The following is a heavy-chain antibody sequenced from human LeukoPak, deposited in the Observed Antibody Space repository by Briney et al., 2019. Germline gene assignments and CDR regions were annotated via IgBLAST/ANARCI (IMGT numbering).Heavy chain of an antibody. J-gene: IGHJ4*02. V-gene: IGHV4-38-2*01. CDR2: IYHSGST. D-gene: IGHD6-6*01. CDR1: GYSISSGYY. CDR3: ARRPYSSSSYYFDY. Sequence: SETLSLTCAVCGYSISSGYYWGWIRQPPGKGLEWIGSIYHSGSTYYNPSLKSRVTISVDTSKNQFSLKLSSVTAADTAVYYCARRPYSSSSYYFDYWGQGTLVTVSS.